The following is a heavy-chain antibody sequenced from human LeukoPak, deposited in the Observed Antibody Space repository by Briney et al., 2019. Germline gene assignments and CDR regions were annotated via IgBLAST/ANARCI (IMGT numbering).Heavy chain of an antibody. D-gene: IGHD6-6*01. J-gene: IGHJ5*02. CDR3: ARRWAARSRFDP. Sequence: SVKVSCKASGGTFSSYAISWVRQAPGQGLEWMGGIIPIFGTANYAQKFQGRVTITTDESTSTAYMELSSLRSEDTAVYYCARRWAARSRFDPWGQGTLVTVSP. CDR2: IIPIFGTA. CDR1: GGTFSSYA. V-gene: IGHV1-69*05.